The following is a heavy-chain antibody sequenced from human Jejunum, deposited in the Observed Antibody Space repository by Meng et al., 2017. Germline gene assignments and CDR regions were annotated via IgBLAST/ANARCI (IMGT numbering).Heavy chain of an antibody. CDR1: GYTFTGYS. D-gene: IGHD3-16*02. CDR2: INPDGSGT. V-gene: IGHV1-2*05. J-gene: IGHJ4*02. CDR3: ARGVYPFFFDT. Sequence: QVQLVQSGAGLNKPGASARVSCQASGYTFTGYSIHWARQAPGQGLEWMGRINPDGSGTMYAQKFQGRVTMSRDTSISTVYMDLSRLTSDDTGLYYCARGVYPFFFDTWGQGTLVTVSS.